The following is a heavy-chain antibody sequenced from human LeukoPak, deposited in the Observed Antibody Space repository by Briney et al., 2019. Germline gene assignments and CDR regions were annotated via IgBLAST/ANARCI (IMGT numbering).Heavy chain of an antibody. CDR2: INSDGSST. D-gene: IGHD6-13*01. V-gene: IGHV3-74*01. Sequence: GGSLRLSRAASGFTFSSYWMHWVRQAPGKGLVWVSRINSDGSSTSYADSVKGRFTISRDNAKNTPYLQMNSLRAEDTAVYYCARDGSSWSNWLDPWGQGTLVTVSS. J-gene: IGHJ5*02. CDR1: GFTFSSYW. CDR3: ARDGSSWSNWLDP.